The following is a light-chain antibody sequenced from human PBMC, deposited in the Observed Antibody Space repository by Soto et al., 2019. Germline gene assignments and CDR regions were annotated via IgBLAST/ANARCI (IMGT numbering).Light chain of an antibody. V-gene: IGLV8-61*01. CDR2: STN. CDR1: SGSVSTSYY. CDR3: VLYMGSGIWV. Sequence: QTVVTQEPSFSVSPGGTVTLTCGLSSGSVSTSYYPSWYQQTPGQAPRTLIYSTNTRSSGVPDRCSGSIRGNKAALTITGAQADDESDYYCVLYMGSGIWVFGGGTKLTVL. J-gene: IGLJ3*02.